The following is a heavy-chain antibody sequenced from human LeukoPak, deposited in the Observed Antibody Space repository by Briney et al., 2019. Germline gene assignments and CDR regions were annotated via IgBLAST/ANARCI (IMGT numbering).Heavy chain of an antibody. Sequence: GESLKISCKGSGYSFTNYWIGWVRQMPGKGLEWMGIIYPADSDTRYSPSFQGQVTISADKSISTAYLQWSSLQASDTATYYCTRQHIHAFEIWGQGTMVTVSS. CDR1: GYSFTNYW. J-gene: IGHJ3*02. CDR3: TRQHIHAFEI. V-gene: IGHV5-51*01. CDR2: IYPADSDT.